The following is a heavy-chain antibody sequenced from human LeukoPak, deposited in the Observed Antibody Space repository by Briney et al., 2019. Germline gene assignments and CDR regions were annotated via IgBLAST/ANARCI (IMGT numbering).Heavy chain of an antibody. CDR3: ARLRNDFWSGYPDY. J-gene: IGHJ4*02. Sequence: PSETLSLTCTVSGGSISSSSYYWGWIRQPPGEGLEWIGSIYYSGSTYYNPSLKSRVTISVDTSKNQFSLKLSSVTAADTAVYYCARLRNDFWSGYPDYWGQGTLVTVSS. V-gene: IGHV4-39*01. CDR1: GGSISSSSYY. CDR2: IYYSGST. D-gene: IGHD3-3*01.